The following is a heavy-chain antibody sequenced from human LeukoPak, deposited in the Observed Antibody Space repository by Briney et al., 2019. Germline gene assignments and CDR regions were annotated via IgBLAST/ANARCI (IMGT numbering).Heavy chain of an antibody. J-gene: IGHJ4*02. CDR2: INPNTGDT. Sequence: ASVKVSCKASGYRFIDYFIHWVRQAPGQGPECMGWINPNTGDTKYAQKFQGRVTMTRDTSISTAYMELSRLRSDDTAVYYCARADYDILTSFPPFDYWGQGTLVTVSS. V-gene: IGHV1-2*02. CDR3: ARADYDILTSFPPFDY. CDR1: GYRFIDYF. D-gene: IGHD3-9*01.